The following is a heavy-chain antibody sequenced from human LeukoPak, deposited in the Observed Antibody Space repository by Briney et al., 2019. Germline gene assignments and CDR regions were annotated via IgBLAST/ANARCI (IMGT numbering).Heavy chain of an antibody. V-gene: IGHV3-23*01. Sequence: GGSLRLSCAASGFTFSSYAMSWVRQAPGKGLEWVSAISGSGGSTYYADSVKGWFTISRDNSKNTLYLQMNSLRAEDTAVYYCATWTGYDFWSGYPYYYYYMDVWGKGTTVTVSS. CDR3: ATWTGYDFWSGYPYYYYYMDV. D-gene: IGHD3-3*01. CDR2: ISGSGGST. J-gene: IGHJ6*03. CDR1: GFTFSSYA.